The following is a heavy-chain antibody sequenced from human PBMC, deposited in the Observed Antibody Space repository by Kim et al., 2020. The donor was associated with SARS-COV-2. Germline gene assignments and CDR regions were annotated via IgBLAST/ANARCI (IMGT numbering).Heavy chain of an antibody. CDR1: GYTFTSYA. CDR3: AREHIVVVAANVWWFDP. CDR2: INAGNGNT. V-gene: IGHV1-3*01. J-gene: IGHJ5*02. D-gene: IGHD2-15*01. Sequence: ASVKVSCKASGYTFTSYAMHWVRQAPGQRLEWMGWINAGNGNTKYSQKFQGRVTITRDTSASTAYMELSSLRSEDTAVYYCAREHIVVVAANVWWFDPWGQGTLVTVSS.